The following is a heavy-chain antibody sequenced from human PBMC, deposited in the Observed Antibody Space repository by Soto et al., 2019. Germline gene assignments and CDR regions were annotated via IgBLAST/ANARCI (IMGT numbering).Heavy chain of an antibody. D-gene: IGHD6-6*01. CDR2: INPNSGGT. CDR3: ARSETVRQLDVVNWFDP. CDR1: GYTFTGYY. Sequence: ASVKVSCKASGYTFTGYYMHWVQQAPGQGLEWMGWINPNSGGTNYAQKFQGWVTMTRDTSISTAYMELSRLRSDDTAVYYCARSETVRQLDVVNWFDPWGQGTLVTVSS. J-gene: IGHJ5*02. V-gene: IGHV1-2*04.